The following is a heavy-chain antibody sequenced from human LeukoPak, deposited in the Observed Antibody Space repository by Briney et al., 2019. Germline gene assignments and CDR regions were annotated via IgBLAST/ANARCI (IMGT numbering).Heavy chain of an antibody. CDR3: ATPPYRSDSGY. Sequence: GGSLRLSCAASGFTFSSYAMSWVRQAPGKGLEWVSAISGSGGSTYYADSVKGRFTISRDNSKNTLYLQMNSLRAEDTALYYCATPPYRSDSGYWGQGTLVTVS. J-gene: IGHJ4*02. CDR2: ISGSGGST. CDR1: GFTFSSYA. D-gene: IGHD6-19*01. V-gene: IGHV3-23*01.